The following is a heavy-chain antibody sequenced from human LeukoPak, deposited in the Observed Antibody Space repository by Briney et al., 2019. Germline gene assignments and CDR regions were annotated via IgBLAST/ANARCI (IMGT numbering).Heavy chain of an antibody. Sequence: GGSLRLSCAASGFTVSNNYMNWLRQAPGKALEWVSLIYSTGRTDYADSVKGRFTISRDKSKNTLYLQMNSLRVEDTAVYYCARGMGSGTYRRFDFWGQGTLVTVSS. CDR2: IYSTGRT. D-gene: IGHD3-10*01. J-gene: IGHJ4*02. CDR1: GFTVSNNY. CDR3: ARGMGSGTYRRFDF. V-gene: IGHV3-53*01.